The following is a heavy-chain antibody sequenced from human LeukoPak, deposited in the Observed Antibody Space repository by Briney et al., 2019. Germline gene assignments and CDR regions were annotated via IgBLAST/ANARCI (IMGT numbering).Heavy chain of an antibody. CDR3: CCYDSMDY. Sequence: PGGSLRLSCAASGFTFSNAWMSWVRQAPGKGLEWVGRIKSKTGGGTTDYTAPVKGRFTISRDDSKNTLYLQMNSLKTDDTAVYYCCCYDSMDYRGQGTLVTDCS. CDR1: GFTFSNAW. V-gene: IGHV3-15*01. D-gene: IGHD2-2*01. J-gene: IGHJ4*02. CDR2: IKSKTGGGTT.